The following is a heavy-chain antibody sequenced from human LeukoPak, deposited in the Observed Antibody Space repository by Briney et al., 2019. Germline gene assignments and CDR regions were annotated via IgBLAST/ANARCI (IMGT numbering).Heavy chain of an antibody. D-gene: IGHD1-20*01. V-gene: IGHV3-15*01. J-gene: IGHJ4*02. CDR1: GFTFSNAW. CDR3: TTDPCNWNQRPLDY. CDR2: IKSKTDGGTT. Sequence: GGSLRLSCAASGFTFSNAWMSWVRQAPGKGLEWVGRIKSKTDGGTTDYAAPVKGRFTISRDDSKNTLYLQMNSLKTEDTAVYYCTTDPCNWNQRPLDYWGQGTLVTVSS.